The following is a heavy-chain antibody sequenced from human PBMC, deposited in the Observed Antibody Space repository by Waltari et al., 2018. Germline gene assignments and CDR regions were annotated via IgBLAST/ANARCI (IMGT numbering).Heavy chain of an antibody. CDR1: GFTFSRYS. J-gene: IGHJ3*02. D-gene: IGHD6-19*01. CDR2: ISSSSSTI. V-gene: IGHV3-48*01. Sequence: EVQLVESGGGLVQPGGSLRLSCAASGFTFSRYSMNWVRQAPGKGLEWVSYISSSSSTIYYADSVKGRFTISRDNAKNSLYLQMNSLRAEDTAVYYCASLYSSGWLVDIWGQGTMVTVSS. CDR3: ASLYSSGWLVDI.